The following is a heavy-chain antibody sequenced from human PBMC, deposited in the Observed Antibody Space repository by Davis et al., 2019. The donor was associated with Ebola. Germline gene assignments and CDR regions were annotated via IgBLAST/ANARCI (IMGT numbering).Heavy chain of an antibody. CDR2: IRSKANSYAT. V-gene: IGHV3-73*01. D-gene: IGHD2-2*01. J-gene: IGHJ4*02. Sequence: GESLKISCAASGFTFSGSAMHWVRQASGKGLEWVSRIRSKANSYATAYAASVKGRFTISRDNSKNTLYLQMNSLRAEDTAVYYCAKDNVVVPAAIWRGYFDYWGQGTLVTVSS. CDR1: GFTFSGSA. CDR3: AKDNVVVPAAIWRGYFDY.